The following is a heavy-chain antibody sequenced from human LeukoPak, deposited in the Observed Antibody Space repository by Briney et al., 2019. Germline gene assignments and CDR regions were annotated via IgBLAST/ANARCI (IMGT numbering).Heavy chain of an antibody. CDR3: ARDRHYYDGSGSRGVMGN. CDR2: INPSAGST. Sequence: ASVKVSCKASGYTFTSYYMHWVRQAPGQGLEWMGIINPSAGSTSYAQKFQGRVTMTRDMSTSTVYMELSSLRSDDTAVYYCARDRHYYDGSGSRGVMGNWGQGTLVTVSS. D-gene: IGHD3-22*01. V-gene: IGHV1-46*01. CDR1: GYTFTSYY. J-gene: IGHJ4*02.